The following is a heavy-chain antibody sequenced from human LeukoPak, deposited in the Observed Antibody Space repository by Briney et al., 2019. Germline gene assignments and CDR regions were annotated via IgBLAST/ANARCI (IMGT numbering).Heavy chain of an antibody. CDR3: ASTSTGTTGEFDY. Sequence: SVKVSCKASGGTFSSYAISWVRQAPGQGLEWMGGIIPIFGTANYAQKFQGRVTITADESTSTAYMELSSLRSEDMAVYYCASTSTGTTGEFDYWGQGTLVTVSS. J-gene: IGHJ4*02. CDR1: GGTFSSYA. V-gene: IGHV1-69*13. D-gene: IGHD1-1*01. CDR2: IIPIFGTA.